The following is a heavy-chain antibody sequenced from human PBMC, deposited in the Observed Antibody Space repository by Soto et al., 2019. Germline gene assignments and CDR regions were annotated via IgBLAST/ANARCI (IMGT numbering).Heavy chain of an antibody. Sequence: GGSLRLSCAASGFTVSSNYMSWVRQAPGKGLEWVSVIYSGGSTYYADSVKGSFTISRDNSKNTLYLQMNSLRAEDTAVYYCARIAAAGSSAGYYYYYYYMDVWGKGTTVTVSS. CDR1: GFTVSSNY. CDR2: IYSGGST. J-gene: IGHJ6*03. CDR3: ARIAAAGSSAGYYYYYYYMDV. V-gene: IGHV3-66*01. D-gene: IGHD6-13*01.